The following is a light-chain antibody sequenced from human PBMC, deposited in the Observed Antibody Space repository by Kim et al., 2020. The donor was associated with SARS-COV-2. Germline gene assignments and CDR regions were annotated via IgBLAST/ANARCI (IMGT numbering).Light chain of an antibody. V-gene: IGLV3-21*04. CDR1: NIVTKT. CDR2: FDT. J-gene: IGLJ2*01. CDR3: QVWDSTSDHVV. Sequence: PGKTAVMTGGGSNIVTKTVYWYQQKPGQAPVLVIYFDTDRPSGIPERFSGSISGNTATLTISRVEAGDEADYYCQVWDSTSDHVVFGGGTKLTVL.